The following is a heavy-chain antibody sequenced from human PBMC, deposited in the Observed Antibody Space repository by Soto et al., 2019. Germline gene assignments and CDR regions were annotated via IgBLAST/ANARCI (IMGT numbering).Heavy chain of an antibody. V-gene: IGHV1-3*01. CDR2: INAGNGNT. J-gene: IGHJ6*03. CDR3: ARDLPPPAAKYYYYYYCMDV. D-gene: IGHD2-2*01. CDR1: GYTFTSYA. Sequence: ASVKVSCKASGYTFTSYAMHWVRQAPGQRLEWMGWINAGNGNTKYSQKFQGRVTITRDTSASTAYMELSSLRSEDTAVYYCARDLPPPAAKYYYYYYCMDVWGKGTTVTVSS.